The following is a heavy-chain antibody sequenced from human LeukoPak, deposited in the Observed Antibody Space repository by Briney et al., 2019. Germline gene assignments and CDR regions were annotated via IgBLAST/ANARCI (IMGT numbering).Heavy chain of an antibody. CDR2: VRSNGDTT. J-gene: IGHJ4*02. V-gene: IGHV3-23*01. D-gene: IGHD1-1*01. CDR1: GFTFGSIA. CDR3: AKGQELDDGVFES. Sequence: GGSLRLSCAASGFTFGSIAMTWVPPAPGKGLELVSTVRSNGDTTYNADSVKGRFTISRDNSKNTVYLEMKSLRVEDTAIYYCAKGQELDDGVFESWGQGTLVTASS.